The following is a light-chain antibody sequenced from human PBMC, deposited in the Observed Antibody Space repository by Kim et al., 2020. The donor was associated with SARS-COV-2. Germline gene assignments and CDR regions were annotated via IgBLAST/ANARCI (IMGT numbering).Light chain of an antibody. J-gene: IGKJ1*01. Sequence: AIRMTQPPSSFSASTGDRVTITCRASQGISSYLAWYQQKPGKAPKLLIYAASTLQSGVPSRFSGSGSGTDFTLTISCLQSEDFATYYCQPYYSYPRTFGQGTRLEI. V-gene: IGKV1-8*01. CDR1: QGISSY. CDR2: AAS. CDR3: QPYYSYPRT.